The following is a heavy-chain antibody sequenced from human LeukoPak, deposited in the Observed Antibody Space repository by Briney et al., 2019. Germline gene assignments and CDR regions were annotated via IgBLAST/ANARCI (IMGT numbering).Heavy chain of an antibody. CDR1: GGSISSGGYY. CDR2: IYYSGST. D-gene: IGHD3-10*01. V-gene: IGHV4-31*03. Sequence: SETLSLTCTVSGGSISSGGYYWSWIRQHPGKGLEWIGYIYYSGSTYYNPSLKSRVTISVDTSKNQFSLKLSSVTAADTAVYYCARRNGGSGRGYFDYWGQGTLVTVSS. J-gene: IGHJ4*02. CDR3: ARRNGGSGRGYFDY.